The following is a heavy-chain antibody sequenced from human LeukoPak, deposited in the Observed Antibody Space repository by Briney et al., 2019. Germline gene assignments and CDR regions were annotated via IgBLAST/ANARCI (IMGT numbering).Heavy chain of an antibody. V-gene: IGHV3-66*01. CDR3: ARGSGWYILPHLLFDY. J-gene: IGHJ4*02. CDR1: GFTVSSNY. D-gene: IGHD6-19*01. CDR2: IYSGGST. Sequence: GGSLRLSCAASGFTVSSNYMSWVRQAPGKGLEWVSVIYSGGSTYYADSVKGRFTISRDNSKNTLYLQMNSLRADDTAVYYCARGSGWYILPHLLFDYWGQGTLVTVSS.